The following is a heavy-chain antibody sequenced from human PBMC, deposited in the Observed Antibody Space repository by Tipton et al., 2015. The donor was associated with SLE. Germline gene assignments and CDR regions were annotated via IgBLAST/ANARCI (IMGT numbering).Heavy chain of an antibody. D-gene: IGHD3-3*01. V-gene: IGHV4-39*07. CDR2: IYYSGST. CDR3: AREEENDFWSGGDAFDI. J-gene: IGHJ3*02. CDR1: GGSISSRSYY. Sequence: TLSLTCSVSGGSISSRSYYWGWIRQPPGMGLEWIGSIYYSGSTFHNPSLKSRLTISVDTSKNQFSLKLSSVTAADTAVYYCAREEENDFWSGGDAFDIWGQGTMVTVSS.